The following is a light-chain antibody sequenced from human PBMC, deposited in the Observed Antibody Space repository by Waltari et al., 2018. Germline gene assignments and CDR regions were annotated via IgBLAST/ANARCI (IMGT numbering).Light chain of an antibody. V-gene: IGLV2-14*03. CDR1: SSDSGGYEY. CDR2: DVN. Sequence: SALTQPDSVSGSPGQSITISCSGISSDSGGYEYVSWYQQHPGKAPKVIIYDVNNRPSVVSNRFSASKSGSSASLTISGLQAEDEADYYCSSFTSSTTGIFGGGTKVTVL. CDR3: SSFTSSTTGI. J-gene: IGLJ2*01.